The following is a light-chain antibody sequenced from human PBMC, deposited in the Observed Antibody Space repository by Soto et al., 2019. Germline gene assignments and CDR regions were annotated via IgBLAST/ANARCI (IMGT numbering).Light chain of an antibody. CDR2: KNN. CDR1: SSNIGSNY. J-gene: IGLJ2*01. V-gene: IGLV1-47*01. Sequence: QSVLTQPPSASGTPGQRVTISCSGSSSNIGSNYVYWYQQLPGTAPKLLIYKNNQWPSGVPDRFSGSKSGTSASLAIIGLRSEDEADYYCAAWDDSLSGGVFGGGTQLTVL. CDR3: AAWDDSLSGGV.